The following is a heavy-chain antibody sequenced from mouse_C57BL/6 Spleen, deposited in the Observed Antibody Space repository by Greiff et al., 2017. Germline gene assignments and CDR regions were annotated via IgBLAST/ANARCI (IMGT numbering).Heavy chain of an antibody. V-gene: IGHV1-72*01. J-gene: IGHJ3*01. CDR1: GYTFTSYW. CDR2: IDPNGGGT. CDR3: ARRGSSYDFAY. D-gene: IGHD1-1*01. Sequence: VQLQQPGAELVKPGASVKLSCKASGYTFTSYWMHWVKQRPGRGLGWIGRIDPNGGGTKYNEKFKSKATLTVDKPSSTAYMQLSSLTSEDSAVYYCARRGSSYDFAYWGQGTLVTVSA.